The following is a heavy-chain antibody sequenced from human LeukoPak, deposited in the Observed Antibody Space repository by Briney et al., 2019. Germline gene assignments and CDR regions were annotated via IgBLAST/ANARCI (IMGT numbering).Heavy chain of an antibody. CDR2: IYYSGST. Sequence: PSETLSLTCTVSGGSISSYYWSWIRQPPGKGLEWIGYIYYSGSTNYNPSLKSRVTLSVDTSKNQFSLKLSSVTAADTAVYYCARQAVPAAKKNWFDPWGQGTLVTVSS. CDR3: ARQAVPAAKKNWFDP. J-gene: IGHJ5*02. V-gene: IGHV4-59*01. D-gene: IGHD2-2*01. CDR1: GGSISSYY.